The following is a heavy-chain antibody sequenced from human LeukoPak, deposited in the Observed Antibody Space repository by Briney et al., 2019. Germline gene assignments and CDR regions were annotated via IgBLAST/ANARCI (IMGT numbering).Heavy chain of an antibody. D-gene: IGHD1-26*01. V-gene: IGHV4-4*02. CDR2: IHHSGNA. Sequence: SETLSLTCTVSGGSIRTSDWWSWVRQPPGQGLEWIGEIHHSGNANYNPSLESRVTMSVDKSRNQFSLRLSSVTAADTAVYYCARLWSGSFYFDSWGQGTLVTVSS. J-gene: IGHJ4*02. CDR3: ARLWSGSFYFDS. CDR1: GGSIRTSDW.